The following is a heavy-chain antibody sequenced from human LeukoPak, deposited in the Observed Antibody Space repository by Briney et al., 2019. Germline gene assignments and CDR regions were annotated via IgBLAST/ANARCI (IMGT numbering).Heavy chain of an antibody. J-gene: IGHJ5*01. D-gene: IGHD2-8*01. V-gene: IGHV4-59*03. CDR3: ALAPNSNWFDF. CDR2: IHYSGSS. CDR1: GDSTSNFY. Sequence: SETLSLTCTVSGDSTSNFYWNWIRQSPGKGLEWIGNIHYSGSSVYNPSLKSRGTISIDTSRRQFFLNLNSVTAADTAVYFCALAPNSNWFDFWGPGTPVTVSS.